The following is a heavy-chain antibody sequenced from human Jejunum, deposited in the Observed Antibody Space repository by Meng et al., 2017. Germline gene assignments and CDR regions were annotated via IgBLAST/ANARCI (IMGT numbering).Heavy chain of an antibody. CDR2: INHNGDT. CDR3: ARQMDSEYDEGYFFDY. D-gene: IGHD2-2*03. J-gene: IGHJ4*02. Sequence: QVQLQQWGAGLLKPSETLSLTCAVYGGSFSAYYWSWIRQPPGKGLEWIGEINHNGDTNYNPSLKSRVTISVDTPKNQFSLRLSSVTAADTAVYYCARQMDSEYDEGYFFDYWGQGILVTVSS. CDR1: GGSFSAYY. V-gene: IGHV4-34*01.